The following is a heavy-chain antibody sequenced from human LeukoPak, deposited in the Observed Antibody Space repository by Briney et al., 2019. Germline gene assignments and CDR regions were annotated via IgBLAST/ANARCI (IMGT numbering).Heavy chain of an antibody. J-gene: IGHJ4*02. Sequence: SETLPLTCTVSGGSISTYYWSWIRQPPGKGLEWIAYIDYRGSTTYNPSLRSRVTISVDTSKNQFSLKLSSVTAADTAVYYCARQAYYYDTSGYYYYFDYWGQGTLVTVSS. D-gene: IGHD3-22*01. V-gene: IGHV4-59*08. CDR3: ARQAYYYDTSGYYYYFDY. CDR1: GGSISTYY. CDR2: IDYRGST.